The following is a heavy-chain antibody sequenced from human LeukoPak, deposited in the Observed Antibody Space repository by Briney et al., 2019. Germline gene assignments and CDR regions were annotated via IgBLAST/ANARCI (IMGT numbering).Heavy chain of an antibody. J-gene: IGHJ4*02. CDR1: GFNFNNFA. V-gene: IGHV3-23*01. CDR2: MTGPADTT. CDR3: AKGAEIDH. Sequence: PGGSLRLSCAASGFNFNNFAMSWVRQAPGKGPEWLSAMTGPADTTYYAESVKGRFTISRGYSKSMVYLQMNSLRVEDTAIYYCAKGAEIDHWGQGTLVTVSS.